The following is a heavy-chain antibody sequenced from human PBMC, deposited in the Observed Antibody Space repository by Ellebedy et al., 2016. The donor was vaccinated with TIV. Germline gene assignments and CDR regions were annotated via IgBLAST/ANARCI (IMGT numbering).Heavy chain of an antibody. CDR1: AATISATSYY. CDR2: IYFNGTT. Sequence: MPSETLSLTCAVSAATISATSYYWGWIRQSPGMGLEWIGSIYFNGTTSYNPSLKSRVTISVDTSKNQFSLNLSSVTAADTAVYYCARDPALPRGRFDPWGQGTLVTVSS. J-gene: IGHJ5*02. CDR3: ARDPALPRGRFDP. V-gene: IGHV4-39*07.